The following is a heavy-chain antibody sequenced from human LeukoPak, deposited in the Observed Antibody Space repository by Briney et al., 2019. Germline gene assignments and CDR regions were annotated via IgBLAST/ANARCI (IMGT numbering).Heavy chain of an antibody. CDR1: GGTFSSYA. CDR3: ARGAGSSSWYYYYGMDV. CDR2: IIPIFGTA. J-gene: IGHJ6*02. Sequence: SVKVSCKASGGTFSSYAISWVRQAPGQGLEWMGGIIPIFGTANYAQKFQGRVTMTRDTSTSTVYMELRSLRSEDTAVYYCARGAGSSSWYYYYGMDVWGQGTTVTVSS. V-gene: IGHV1-69*05. D-gene: IGHD6-13*01.